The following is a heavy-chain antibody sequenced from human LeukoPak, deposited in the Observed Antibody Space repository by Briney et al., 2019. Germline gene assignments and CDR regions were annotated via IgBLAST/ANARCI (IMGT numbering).Heavy chain of an antibody. Sequence: GRSLRLSCAASGSTFDDCAMHWVRQAPGKGLEWVSGISWNSGSIGYADSVKGRFTISRDNAKNSLYLQMNSLRAEDTALYYCAKDTQKYGSGSYSPDYWGQGTLITVSS. CDR3: AKDTQKYGSGSYSPDY. D-gene: IGHD3-10*01. J-gene: IGHJ4*02. CDR1: GSTFDDCA. CDR2: ISWNSGSI. V-gene: IGHV3-9*01.